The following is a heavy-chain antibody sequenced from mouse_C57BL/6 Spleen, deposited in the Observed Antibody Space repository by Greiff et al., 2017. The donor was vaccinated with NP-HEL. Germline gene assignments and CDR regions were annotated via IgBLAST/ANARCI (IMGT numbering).Heavy chain of an antibody. V-gene: IGHV1-78*01. J-gene: IGHJ2*01. CDR1: GYTFPDHT. CDR2: IYPRAGST. CDR3: ARERRRGYYFDY. Sequence: QVQLQQSDAELVKPGASVKISCKVSGYTFPDHTIHWMKQRPEQGLEWIGFIYPRAGSTKYNEKFKGKATLTEDKSSSTAYMQLNSLTSEDSAVYFCARERRRGYYFDYWGQGTTLTVSS.